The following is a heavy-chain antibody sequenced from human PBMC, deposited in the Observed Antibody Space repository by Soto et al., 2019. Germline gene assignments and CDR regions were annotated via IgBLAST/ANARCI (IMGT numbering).Heavy chain of an antibody. CDR1: GGSISSGGYY. Sequence: QVQLQESGPGLVKPSQTLSLTCTVSGGSISSGGYYWSWNRQHPGKGREGLGYIYHSGTTYYNPSLKSRVTISLDTSKNPSSLYLGSVTAADPAVYYCARSVFPWGQGTLVTVSS. J-gene: IGHJ5*02. CDR3: ARSVFP. CDR2: IYHSGTT. V-gene: IGHV4-31*03.